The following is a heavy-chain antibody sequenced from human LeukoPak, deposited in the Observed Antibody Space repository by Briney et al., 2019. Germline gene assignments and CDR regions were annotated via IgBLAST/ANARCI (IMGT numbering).Heavy chain of an antibody. CDR2: IKGKSDDEAT. Sequence: GGSLRLSCTASGFSFSNAYMSWVRQAPGKGLEWVGRIKGKSDDEATEYAAPVRGRFTLSRDDSKSTLYLQMSSLKTEDTAVYYCTFRGPLGYSSNWYYNFWGQGTLVTVSS. CDR3: TFRGPLGYSSNWYYNF. D-gene: IGHD6-13*01. V-gene: IGHV3-15*01. J-gene: IGHJ4*02. CDR1: GFSFSNAY.